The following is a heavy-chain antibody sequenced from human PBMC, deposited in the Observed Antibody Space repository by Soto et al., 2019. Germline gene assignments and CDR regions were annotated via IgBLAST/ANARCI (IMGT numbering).Heavy chain of an antibody. D-gene: IGHD6-25*01. J-gene: IGHJ5*02. CDR3: AREVGSDTLQPFYNWFGT. Sequence: QVQLVQSGAEVKKPGASVKVSCKASGYTFTDYHIHWVRQAPEQGLEFMGWINTNNGGAGSAQQFQGRVTVTRDTSITTVYMELINLRSDDTAVYYCAREVGSDTLQPFYNWFGTWGQGTLITVSS. CDR2: INTNNGGA. CDR1: GYTFTDYH. V-gene: IGHV1-2*02.